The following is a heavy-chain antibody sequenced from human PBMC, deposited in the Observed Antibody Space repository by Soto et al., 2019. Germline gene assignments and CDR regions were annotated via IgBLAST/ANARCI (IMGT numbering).Heavy chain of an antibody. CDR3: ARGHIVVVPAAPFDP. D-gene: IGHD2-2*01. CDR1: GGIFSGYA. V-gene: IGHV1-69*10. Sequence: SVKLPCKASGGIFSGYAISWVRQAPGQGIEWMGGIIPIIGEANYAQKFQGRVTMTTDISTSTAYMELRSLRSDDTAVYYCARGHIVVVPAAPFDPWGLGTLVTVSS. CDR2: IIPIIGEA. J-gene: IGHJ5*02.